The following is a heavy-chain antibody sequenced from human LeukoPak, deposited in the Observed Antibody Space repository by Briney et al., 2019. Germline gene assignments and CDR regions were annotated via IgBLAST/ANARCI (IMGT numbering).Heavy chain of an antibody. D-gene: IGHD6-6*01. V-gene: IGHV4-59*01. J-gene: IGHJ4*02. CDR2: IYYDGST. Sequence: SETLPLTCTVSGGPIGSFYWSWIRQPPGKGLEWIAHIYYDGSTIYNPSLKSRVTISIDTSRKQFSLKVTSVTAADTAVYYCAGYSDSSVDYWGQGTLVIVSP. CDR3: AGYSDSSVDY. CDR1: GGPIGSFY.